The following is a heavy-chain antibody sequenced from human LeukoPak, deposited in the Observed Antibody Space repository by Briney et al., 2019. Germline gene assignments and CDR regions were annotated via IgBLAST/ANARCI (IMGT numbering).Heavy chain of an antibody. V-gene: IGHV4-4*07. CDR2: IYTSGST. CDR1: GGSISSYY. D-gene: IGHD1-26*01. J-gene: IGHJ4*02. CDR3: ARNGGSGTYYGGSFDY. Sequence: SETLSLTCTVSGGSISSYYWSWIRQSAGKGLEWIGRIYTSGSTNYNPSLKSRVTMSVDTSKNQFSLKLSSVTAADTAVYYCARNGGSGTYYGGSFDYWGQGTLVTVSS.